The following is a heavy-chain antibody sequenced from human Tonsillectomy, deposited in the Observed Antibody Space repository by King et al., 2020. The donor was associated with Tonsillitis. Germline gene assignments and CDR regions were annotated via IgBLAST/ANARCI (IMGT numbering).Heavy chain of an antibody. CDR1: GFTFSSYA. V-gene: IGHV3-30*01. J-gene: IGHJ4*02. CDR2: ISYDGGDK. CDR3: ASIAVAAAFDY. Sequence: VQLVESGGGVVQPGRSLRLSCAASGFTFSSYAMHWVRQAPGKGLEWVALISYDGGDKYYADSVKGRFTISRDTSKNTLYLQMNSLRAEDTAVYFCASIAVAAAFDYWGQGTLVTVSS. D-gene: IGHD6-19*01.